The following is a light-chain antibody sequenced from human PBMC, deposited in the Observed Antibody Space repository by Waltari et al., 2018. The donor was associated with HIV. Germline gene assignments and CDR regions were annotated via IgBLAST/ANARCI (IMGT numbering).Light chain of an antibody. V-gene: IGLV3-19*01. J-gene: IGLJ1*01. CDR2: GKN. CDR1: NLSTYY. CDR3: KTRDRSGNLYV. Sequence: SSEVTQDPAVSVALGQTAKITCQGDNLSTYYASWYQQKPGQAPVLVSYGKNKRPAEIPDRFSSSASRNTASLTITGAQAEDEADYYCKTRDRSGNLYVFGTGTTVTVL.